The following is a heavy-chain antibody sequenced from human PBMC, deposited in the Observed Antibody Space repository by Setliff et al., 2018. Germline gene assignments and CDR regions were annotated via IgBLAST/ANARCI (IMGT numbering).Heavy chain of an antibody. Sequence: SETLSLTCTVSGDSISRSTYYWGWIRQSPGKGLDWIGTVDHSGNTFYNPSLKSRVTISVDTSKNQLSLELASVTAADMAVYYCARRDSTGYYGYSFDFWGQGTLVTVSS. CDR1: GDSISRSTYY. CDR3: ARRDSTGYYGYSFDF. J-gene: IGHJ4*02. CDR2: VDHSGNT. D-gene: IGHD3-22*01. V-gene: IGHV4-39*01.